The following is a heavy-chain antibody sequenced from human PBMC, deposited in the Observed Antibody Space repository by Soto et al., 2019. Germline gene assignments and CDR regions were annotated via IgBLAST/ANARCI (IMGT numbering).Heavy chain of an antibody. D-gene: IGHD3-22*01. V-gene: IGHV3-23*01. Sequence: PGGSLRLSSADSGFRFSSYSMSWVRQTPGKGREWVAAITATGDRTYYADSVTGRFTISRDNSKKTHYLQMTSLRGEDTAMYYCATMNGYFEYWGQGTPVTVSS. J-gene: IGHJ4*02. CDR2: ITATGDRT. CDR1: GFRFSSYS. CDR3: ATMNGYFEY.